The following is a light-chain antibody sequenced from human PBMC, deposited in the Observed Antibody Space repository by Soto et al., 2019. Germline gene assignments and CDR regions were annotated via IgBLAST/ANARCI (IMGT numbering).Light chain of an antibody. CDR1: SNDVGGYNF. CDR3: SSYAGSYTLV. J-gene: IGLJ2*01. V-gene: IGLV2-11*01. Sequence: LTQPRSVSGSPGQSVTISCTGTSNDVGGYNFVSWYQQHPGKVPKLFIYDVSRRPSGVPDRFSGSKSGNTASLTISGLQAEDEADYYCSSYAGSYTLVFGGGTKLTVL. CDR2: DVS.